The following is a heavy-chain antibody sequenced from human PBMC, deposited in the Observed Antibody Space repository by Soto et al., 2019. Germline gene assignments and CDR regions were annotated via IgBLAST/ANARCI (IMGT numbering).Heavy chain of an antibody. J-gene: IGHJ4*02. CDR3: AKSDCSGGSCYFPFDW. V-gene: IGHV3-23*01. D-gene: IGHD2-15*01. Sequence: EVQVLESGGGLVQPGGSLRLSCAASGFTFSNYGMSWVRQAPGKGLEWVSSISGSGGRTYYADSVKGRFTISRDNSKNPLYLHTDSLRSEDTAFYYCAKSDCSGGSCYFPFDWWGQGTLVNVSS. CDR1: GFTFSNYG. CDR2: ISGSGGRT.